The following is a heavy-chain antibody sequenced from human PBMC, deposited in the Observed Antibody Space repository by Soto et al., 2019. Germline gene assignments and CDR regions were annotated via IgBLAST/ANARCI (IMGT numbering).Heavy chain of an antibody. CDR1: AFTPSSYA. CDR2: ISYDGSNK. Sequence: GGSLRLPNTGSAFTPSSYAMHLVRLAPGKGLEWVAVISYDGSNKYYADSVKGRFTISRDNSKNTLYLQMNSLRAEDTAVYYCATTKRARDIVLVLAVDYWGQGT. CDR3: ATTKRARDIVLVLAVDY. V-gene: IGHV3-30*03. D-gene: IGHD2-2*01. J-gene: IGHJ4*02.